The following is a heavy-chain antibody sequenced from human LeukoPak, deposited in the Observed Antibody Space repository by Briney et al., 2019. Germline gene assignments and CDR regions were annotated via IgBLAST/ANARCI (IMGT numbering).Heavy chain of an antibody. CDR1: GFTFSNSG. Sequence: GGSLRLSCAASGFTFSNSGMHWVRQAPGKGLEWVAFIRFDGSSKFYTDSVKGRFTIFRDNSKNTLNLQMNSLRAEDTAVYYCAKGYIYGGWGNAFDIWGQGTKVTVSS. V-gene: IGHV3-30*02. CDR3: AKGYIYGGWGNAFDI. CDR2: IRFDGSSK. J-gene: IGHJ3*02. D-gene: IGHD5-18*01.